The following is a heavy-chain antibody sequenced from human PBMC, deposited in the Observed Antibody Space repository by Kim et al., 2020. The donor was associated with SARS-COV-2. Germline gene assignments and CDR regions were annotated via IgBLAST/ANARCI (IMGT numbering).Heavy chain of an antibody. CDR2: GST. D-gene: IGHD5-12*01. Sequence: GSTNSNPSLRSRVTISVDTSKNQCSLKRSSVTAADTAVYYCARQGIYGDYWGQGTLVTVSS. J-gene: IGHJ4*02. V-gene: IGHV4-34*01. CDR3: ARQGIYGDY.